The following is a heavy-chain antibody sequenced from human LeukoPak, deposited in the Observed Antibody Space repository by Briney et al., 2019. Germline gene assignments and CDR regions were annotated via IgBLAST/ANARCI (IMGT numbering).Heavy chain of an antibody. Sequence: SETLSLTCTVSGGSISSHYWSWIRQPPGKGLEWIGYIYYSGSTNYNPSLKSRVTISVDTSKNQFSLKLSSVTAADTAVYYCAREGYSNFPFDPWGQGTLVTVSS. V-gene: IGHV4-59*11. D-gene: IGHD4-11*01. CDR3: AREGYSNFPFDP. CDR1: GGSISSHY. CDR2: IYYSGST. J-gene: IGHJ5*02.